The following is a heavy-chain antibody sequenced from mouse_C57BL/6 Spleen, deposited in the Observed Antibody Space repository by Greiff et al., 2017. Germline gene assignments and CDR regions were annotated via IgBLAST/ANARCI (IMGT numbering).Heavy chain of an antibody. CDR3: ARLYSNYDYAMDY. CDR1: GFTFSDYG. Sequence: EVQRVESGGGLVKPGGSLKLSCAASGFTFSDYGLHWVRQAPEKGLEWVAYISSGSSTIYYADTVKGRFTISRDNAKNTLFLQRTSLRSEDTAMYYCARLYSNYDYAMDYWGQGTSVTVSA. CDR2: ISSGSSTI. D-gene: IGHD2-5*01. J-gene: IGHJ4*01. V-gene: IGHV5-17*01.